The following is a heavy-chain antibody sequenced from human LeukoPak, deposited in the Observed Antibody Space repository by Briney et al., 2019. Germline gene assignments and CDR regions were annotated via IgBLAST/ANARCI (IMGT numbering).Heavy chain of an antibody. D-gene: IGHD2-21*01. Sequence: GGSLRLSCAASGFTFSSYAMHWVRQAPGKGLEYVSAISSNGGSTSYANSVKGRFTISRDNAKNSLYLQMNSLRDEDTAVYSCARRSQVGGDHDYWGQGTLVTVSS. J-gene: IGHJ4*02. CDR2: ISSNGGST. V-gene: IGHV3-64*01. CDR3: ARRSQVGGDHDY. CDR1: GFTFSSYA.